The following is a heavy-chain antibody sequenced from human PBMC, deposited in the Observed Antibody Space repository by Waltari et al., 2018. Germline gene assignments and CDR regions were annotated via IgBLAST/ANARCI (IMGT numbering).Heavy chain of an antibody. CDR2: IYTSGST. D-gene: IGHD6-13*01. V-gene: IGHV4-61*02. CDR3: AIGSEGQQLGY. CDR1: GGSIRSGSYY. Sequence: QVQLQESGPGLVKPSQTLSLTCTVSGGSIRSGSYYWSWIRQPAGKGLEWIGRIYTSGSTNDNPTLKSRVTISLDTSKNQFSLKLSSVTAADTAVYYCAIGSEGQQLGYWCQGTLVTVSS. J-gene: IGHJ4*02.